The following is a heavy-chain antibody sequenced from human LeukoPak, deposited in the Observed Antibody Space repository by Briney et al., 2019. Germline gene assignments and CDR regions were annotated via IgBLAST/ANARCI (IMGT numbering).Heavy chain of an antibody. CDR1: GFTFSSYA. D-gene: IGHD7-27*01. CDR3: AATNWGYAFDI. CDR2: ISGSGGST. V-gene: IGHV3-23*01. J-gene: IGHJ3*02. Sequence: PGGSLSLSCAASGFTFSSYAMSWVRQAPGKGLEWVSAISGSGGSTYYADSVKGRFTISRDNAKNSLYLQMNSLRAEDTAVYYCAATNWGYAFDIWGQGTMVTVSS.